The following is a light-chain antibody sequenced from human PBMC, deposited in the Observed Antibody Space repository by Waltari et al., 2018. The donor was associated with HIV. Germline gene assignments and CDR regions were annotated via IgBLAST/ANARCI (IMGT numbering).Light chain of an antibody. CDR3: QQSYSSPLT. Sequence: DIQMTQSPSPLSASVGDSVSITCRASQTVTNKVNWYQQKPGKAPQVLIYDASTLQSGVPSRFRGGGSGTDFTLTITSLQPDDCATYFCQQSYSSPLTFGPGTKVDIK. V-gene: IGKV1-39*01. CDR1: QTVTNK. J-gene: IGKJ3*01. CDR2: DAS.